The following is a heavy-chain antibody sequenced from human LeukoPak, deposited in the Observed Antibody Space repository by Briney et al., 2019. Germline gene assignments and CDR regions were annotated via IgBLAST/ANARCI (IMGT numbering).Heavy chain of an antibody. CDR2: IRGSGADK. J-gene: IGHJ4*02. V-gene: IGHV3-23*01. CDR1: GFSFSTYS. Sequence: PGGSLRLSCAASGFSFSTYSMRWVRQAPGKGLEWVSSIRGSGADKYYADSVKGRFSISRDNSQDTLSLQMNSLRAEATAVYYCAKISWDGRGTFDWGRGTLVTVSS. D-gene: IGHD1/OR15-1a*01. CDR3: AKISWDGRGTFD.